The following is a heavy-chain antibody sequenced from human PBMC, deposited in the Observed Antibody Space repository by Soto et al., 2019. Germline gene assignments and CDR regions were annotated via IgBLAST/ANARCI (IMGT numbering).Heavy chain of an antibody. D-gene: IGHD2-2*01. CDR3: ARGRGGWFINQLLNAFDI. CDR2: IYYSGST. CDR1: GGSMSSYY. V-gene: IGHV4-59*01. J-gene: IGHJ3*02. Sequence: QVQLEESGPGLVKPSETLSLTCTVSGGSMSSYYWSWIRQPPGKGLEWIGYIYYSGSTNYNPSLKSRVTISVDTSKNQFSLKLSSVTGADTAVYYCARGRGGWFINQLLNAFDIWGQGTMVTVSS.